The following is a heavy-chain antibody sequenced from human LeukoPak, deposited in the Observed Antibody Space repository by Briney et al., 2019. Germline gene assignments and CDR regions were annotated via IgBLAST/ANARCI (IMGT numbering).Heavy chain of an antibody. CDR2: IHYSGNT. D-gene: IGHD3-10*01. CDR1: GDSISSGSHY. V-gene: IGHV4-61*02. Sequence: SQTLSLTCTVSGDSISSGSHYWSWIRQPAGKGLEWIGRIHYSGNTKYNPSLNGRLSISVDTSKNQFSLNITPVTAADTAVYYCARGGLYWFDPWGQGTQVTVSS. CDR3: ARGGLYWFDP. J-gene: IGHJ5*02.